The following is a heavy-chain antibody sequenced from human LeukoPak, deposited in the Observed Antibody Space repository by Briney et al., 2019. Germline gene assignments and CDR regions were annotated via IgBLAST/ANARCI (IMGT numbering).Heavy chain of an antibody. V-gene: IGHV1-8*01. J-gene: IGHJ5*02. CDR2: NRGNT. Sequence: NRGNTGYAQKFQGRVTMTRNTSISTAYMELSSLRSEDTAVYYCARGRDYDFWSGYYGSWFDPWGQGTLVTVSS. D-gene: IGHD3-3*01. CDR3: ARGRDYDFWSGYYGSWFDP.